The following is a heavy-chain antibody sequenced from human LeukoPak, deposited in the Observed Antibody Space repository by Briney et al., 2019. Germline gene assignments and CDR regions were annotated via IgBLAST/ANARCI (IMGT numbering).Heavy chain of an antibody. CDR3: ATGPMTTSSEYYYYMDV. CDR2: FDPEDGET. J-gene: IGHJ6*03. V-gene: IGHV1-24*01. CDR1: GYTLTELS. D-gene: IGHD4-17*01. Sequence: ASVKVSCKVSGYTLTELSMHWVRQAPGKELEWMGGFDPEDGETIYAQKFQGRVTMTEDTSTDTAYMELSSLRSEDTAVYYCATGPMTTSSEYYYYMDVWGKGTTVTVSS.